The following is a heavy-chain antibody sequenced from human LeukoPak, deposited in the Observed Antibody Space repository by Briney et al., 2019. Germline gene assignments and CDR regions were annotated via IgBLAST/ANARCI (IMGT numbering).Heavy chain of an antibody. J-gene: IGHJ4*02. Sequence: GRSLRLSCAASGFTFSSYGMHWVRQAPGKGLEWVAVISYDGSNKYYADSVKGRFTISRDNSKNTLYLQVNSLGAEDTAVYYCAKTLWGPRSCPDYWGQGTLVTVSS. CDR1: GFTFSSYG. D-gene: IGHD3-16*01. CDR2: ISYDGSNK. CDR3: AKTLWGPRSCPDY. V-gene: IGHV3-30*18.